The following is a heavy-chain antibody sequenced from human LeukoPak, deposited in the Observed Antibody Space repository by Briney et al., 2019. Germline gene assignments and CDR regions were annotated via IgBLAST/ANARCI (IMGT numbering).Heavy chain of an antibody. V-gene: IGHV1-18*04. CDR1: GYTFTSYY. Sequence: ASVKVSCKASGYTFTSYYIHWVRQAPGQGLEWMGWISAYNGNTNYAQKLQGRVTMTTDTSTSTAYMELRSLRSDDTAVYYCARGFSVGSSCDYWGQGTLVTVSS. CDR2: ISAYNGNT. J-gene: IGHJ4*02. CDR3: ARGFSVGSSCDY. D-gene: IGHD6-13*01.